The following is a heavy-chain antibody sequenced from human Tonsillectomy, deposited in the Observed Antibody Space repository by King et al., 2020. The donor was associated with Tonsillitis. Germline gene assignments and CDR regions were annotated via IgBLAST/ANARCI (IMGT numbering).Heavy chain of an antibody. D-gene: IGHD3-22*01. V-gene: IGHV1-69*06. CDR3: AREGVNYYDSSGWDY. CDR1: GGTFSNYA. CDR2: IIVMFGTT. J-gene: IGHJ4*02. Sequence: QLVQSGAEVKKPGSSVKVSCKAFGGTFSNYAISWVRQAPGQGLEWMGGIIVMFGTTNYAQKFQGRVTITSDKSTSTAYMELSSLRSEDTAVYYCAREGVNYYDSSGWDYWGQGTLVTVSS.